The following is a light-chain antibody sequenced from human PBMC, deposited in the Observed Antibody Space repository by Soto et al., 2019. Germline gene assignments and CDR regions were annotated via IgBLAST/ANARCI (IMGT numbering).Light chain of an antibody. CDR1: SSDVGNYDF. CDR3: KSYTTSDTYV. V-gene: IGLV2-14*01. J-gene: IGLJ1*01. CDR2: DVS. Sequence: QSVLTQPASVSGSPGQSITISCTGTSSDVGNYDFVSWYQQHPGKAPKLMIYDVSSRPSGVSNRFSGSKSDNTASLTISRLQAEDEADYYCKSYTTSDTYVFGTGTKVTVL.